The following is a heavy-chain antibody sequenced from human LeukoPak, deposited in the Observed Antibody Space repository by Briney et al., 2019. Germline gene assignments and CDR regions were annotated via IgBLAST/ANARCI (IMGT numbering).Heavy chain of an antibody. Sequence: PGGSLRLSCAASGFTFSSYWMSWVRQAPGKGLEWVANIKQDGSEKYYVDSVKGRFTISRDNAKNSLYLQMNSLRAEDTAVYYCANSLFGVAVAGTRDAFDIWGQGTMVTVSS. CDR3: ANSLFGVAVAGTRDAFDI. D-gene: IGHD6-19*01. V-gene: IGHV3-7*01. CDR1: GFTFSSYW. CDR2: IKQDGSEK. J-gene: IGHJ3*02.